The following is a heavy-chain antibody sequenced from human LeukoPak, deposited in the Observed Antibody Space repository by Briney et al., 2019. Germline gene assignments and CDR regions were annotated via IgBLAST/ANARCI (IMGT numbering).Heavy chain of an antibody. V-gene: IGHV1-2*04. CDR2: INPNSGGT. CDR3: ARFNTAMDLYYFDY. D-gene: IGHD5-18*01. CDR1: GYTFTGYY. J-gene: IGHJ4*02. Sequence: ASVKVSCKASGYTFTGYYMHWVRQAPGQGLEWMGWINPNSGGTNYAQKFQGWVTMTRDTSISTAYMELSRLRSDDTAVYYCARFNTAMDLYYFDYWGQGTLVTVSS.